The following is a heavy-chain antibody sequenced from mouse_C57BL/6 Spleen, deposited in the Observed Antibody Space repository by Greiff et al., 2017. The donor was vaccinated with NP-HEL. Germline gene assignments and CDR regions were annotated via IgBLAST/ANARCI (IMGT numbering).Heavy chain of an antibody. CDR1: GYTFTDYY. V-gene: IGHV1-26*01. CDR2: INPNNGGT. CDR3: ARWGLWGMDY. D-gene: IGHD1-1*02. J-gene: IGHJ2*01. Sequence: EVQLQQSGPELVKPGASVKISCKASGYTFTDYYMNWVKQSHGKSLEWIGDINPNNGGTSYNQKFKGKATLTVDKSSSTAYMELRSLTSEDSAVYYCARWGLWGMDYWGQGTTLTVSS.